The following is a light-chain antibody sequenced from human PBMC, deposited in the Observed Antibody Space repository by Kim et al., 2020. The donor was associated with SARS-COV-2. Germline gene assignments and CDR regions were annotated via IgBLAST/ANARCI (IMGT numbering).Light chain of an antibody. J-gene: IGKJ4*01. CDR3: QQYSTYPLT. Sequence: ASVGDRVTITCRASQGIDTYLAWFKQTPGKAPKSLIYAISALQSGVPSRFSGGGSGTEFTLTISNLQPEDFAIYYCQQYSTYPLTFGGGTKVDIK. V-gene: IGKV1-16*01. CDR1: QGIDTY. CDR2: AIS.